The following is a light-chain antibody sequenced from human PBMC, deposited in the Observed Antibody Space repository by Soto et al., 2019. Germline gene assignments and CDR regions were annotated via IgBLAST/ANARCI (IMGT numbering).Light chain of an antibody. CDR2: EVS. CDR3: CSYAGSSSVV. Sequence: QSALTQPASVSGSPGQSITISCTGTSSDVGSYNLVSWYQQHPGKAPKLMIYEVSKLPSGVSNRFSGSKSGNTASLTISGLQAEDEADYYCCSYAGSSSVVFGGGTQLTVL. V-gene: IGLV2-23*02. J-gene: IGLJ2*01. CDR1: SSDVGSYNL.